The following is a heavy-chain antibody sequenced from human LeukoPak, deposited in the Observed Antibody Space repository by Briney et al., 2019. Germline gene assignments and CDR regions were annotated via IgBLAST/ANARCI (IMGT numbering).Heavy chain of an antibody. V-gene: IGHV4-31*03. CDR3: ARECIYGSGSYPVNWFDP. CDR1: GGSISSSSYY. J-gene: IGHJ5*02. D-gene: IGHD3-10*01. Sequence: SETLSLTCTVSGGSISSSSYYWGWIRQHPGKGLEWIGYIYYSGSTYYNPSLKSRVTISVDTSKNQFSLKLSSVTAADTAVYYCARECIYGSGSYPVNWFDPWGQGTLVTVSS. CDR2: IYYSGST.